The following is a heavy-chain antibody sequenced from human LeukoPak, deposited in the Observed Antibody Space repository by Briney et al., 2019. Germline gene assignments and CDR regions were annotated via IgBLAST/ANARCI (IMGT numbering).Heavy chain of an antibody. D-gene: IGHD7-27*01. CDR3: VRVGTSFDI. V-gene: IGHV3-48*01. CDR2: ISTNTTTI. J-gene: IGHJ3*02. CDR1: GFTFKFYS. Sequence: GGSLRLSCAASGFTFKFYSMNWVRQAPGKGLEWVSYISTNTTTIYYAESVKGRFAISRDNAKNSLYLQMNSLRVEDTAVYYCVRVGTSFDIWGQGTMVTVSS.